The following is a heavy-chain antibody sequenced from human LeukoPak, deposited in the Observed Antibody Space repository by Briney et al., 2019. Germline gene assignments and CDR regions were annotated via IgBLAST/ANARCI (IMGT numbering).Heavy chain of an antibody. CDR3: AKVFRFTMDRGVSDDYAI. D-gene: IGHD3-10*01. Sequence: ASVKVSYKASGYAFTAYYMDWVRQAPGEGLEWMGRINPNSGDTNYAQTFQGRVTMSRDTSTSTAYMEVSRLRSDDTAVYYCAKVFRFTMDRGVSDDYAIWGQGTPVTVSA. J-gene: IGHJ3*02. CDR2: INPNSGDT. V-gene: IGHV1-2*06. CDR1: GYAFTAYY.